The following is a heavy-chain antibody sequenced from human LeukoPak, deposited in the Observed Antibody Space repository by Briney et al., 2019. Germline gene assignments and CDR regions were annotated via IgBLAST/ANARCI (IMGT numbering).Heavy chain of an antibody. CDR2: ISGSGDST. V-gene: IGHV3-23*01. Sequence: PGGSLRLSCAASGFTFSSYAMSWVRQAPGKGLEWVSAISGSGDSTYYADSVKGRFTISRDNSKNTLYLQINSLRAEDTAVYYCARARTRPRTIFGVVYDYYGMDVWGQGTTVTVSS. D-gene: IGHD3-3*01. CDR1: GFTFSSYA. CDR3: ARARTRPRTIFGVVYDYYGMDV. J-gene: IGHJ6*02.